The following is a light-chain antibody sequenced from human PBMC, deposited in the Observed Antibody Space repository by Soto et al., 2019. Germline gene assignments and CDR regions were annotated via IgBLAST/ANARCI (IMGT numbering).Light chain of an antibody. J-gene: IGLJ3*02. CDR1: SSNFGSNY. Sequence: QSVLTQPPSASGTPGQRVTISCSGSSSNFGSNYVYWYQQVPGTAPILLMHWDGQRPSGVPDRFSGSKSGTSASLAISGFRSEVEADYYCAAWDDSLSGVLFGGGTKLTVL. CDR2: WDG. V-gene: IGLV1-47*01. CDR3: AAWDDSLSGVL.